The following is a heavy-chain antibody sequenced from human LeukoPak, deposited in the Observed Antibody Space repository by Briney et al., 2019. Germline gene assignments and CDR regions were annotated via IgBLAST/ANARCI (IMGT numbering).Heavy chain of an antibody. CDR1: GFTFSNYD. J-gene: IGHJ4*02. CDR3: AKGRFSLRWLLDY. V-gene: IGHV3-23*01. D-gene: IGHD4-17*01. Sequence: PGGSLRLSCAASGFTFSNYDMNWVRQAPGKGLEWVSAISGSGGSTYYADSVKGRFTISRDNSKNTLYLQMNSLRAEDTAVYYCAKGRFSLRWLLDYWGQGTLVTVSS. CDR2: ISGSGGST.